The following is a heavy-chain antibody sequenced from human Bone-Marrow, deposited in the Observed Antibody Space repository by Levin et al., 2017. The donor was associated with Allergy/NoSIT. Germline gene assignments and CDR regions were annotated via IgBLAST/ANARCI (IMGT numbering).Heavy chain of an antibody. D-gene: IGHD6-19*01. V-gene: IGHV3-23*01. CDR3: AKGSSGWFQETDS. CDR1: GFPFHTSA. J-gene: IGHJ4*02. Sequence: PVASVKVSCTASGFPFHTSAMTWVRQAPGQGLGWVSSISGDADMTSYADSVKGRFTVSRDNSKNMLFLQMDNLRVEDTAVFYCAKGSSGWFQETDSWGQGTLVTVSS. CDR2: ISGDADMT.